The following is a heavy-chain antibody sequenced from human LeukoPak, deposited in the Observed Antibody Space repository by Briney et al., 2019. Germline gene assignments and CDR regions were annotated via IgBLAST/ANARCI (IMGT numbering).Heavy chain of an antibody. D-gene: IGHD3-10*01. CDR2: ISAYNCNT. CDR1: RYTFTSYG. V-gene: IGHV1-18*01. CDR3: ATSYGSGAQIDYEDKDYYYYGMDV. J-gene: IGHJ6*02. Sequence: ASVKVSCKASRYTFTSYGISWVRRAPGQALEWMGWISAYNCNTNYAQKLQGRVTMTTDTSTSTAYMEQRSLRSDDTAVYYCATSYGSGAQIDYEDKDYYYYGMDVWGQGTTVTVSS.